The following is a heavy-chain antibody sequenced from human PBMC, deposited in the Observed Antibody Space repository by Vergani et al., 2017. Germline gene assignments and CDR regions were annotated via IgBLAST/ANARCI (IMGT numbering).Heavy chain of an antibody. Sequence: QVQLVESGGGVVQPGRSLRLSCVMSGFTVTNYAIFWVRQAPGKGLEWVSVIWHDGGNKHFAGSVAGRFAISRDDSKKTVYLEMTNLRAEDTALYYCVRDRYEGTSPYNGRLLGHWGQGTRVTVSS. J-gene: IGHJ4*02. CDR2: IWHDGGNK. CDR3: VRDRYEGTSPYNGRLLGH. V-gene: IGHV3-33*01. CDR1: GFTVTNYA. D-gene: IGHD1-1*01.